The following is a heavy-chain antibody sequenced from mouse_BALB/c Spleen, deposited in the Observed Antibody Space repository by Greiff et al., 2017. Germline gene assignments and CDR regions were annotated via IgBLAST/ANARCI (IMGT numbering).Heavy chain of an antibody. CDR1: GFTFSSFG. D-gene: IGHD4-1*02. CDR3: ARYPQLGSLDY. CDR2: ISSGSSTI. J-gene: IGHJ2*01. V-gene: IGHV5-17*02. Sequence: DVHLVESGGGLVQPGGSRKLSCAASGFTFSSFGMHWVRQAPEKGLEWVAYISSGSSTIYYADTVKGRFTISRDNPKNTLFLQMTSLRSEDTAMYYCARYPQLGSLDYWGQGTTLTVSS.